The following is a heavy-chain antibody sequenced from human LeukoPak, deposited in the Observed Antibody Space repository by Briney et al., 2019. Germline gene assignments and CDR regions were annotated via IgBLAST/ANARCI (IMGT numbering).Heavy chain of an antibody. V-gene: IGHV4-4*02. J-gene: IGHJ3*02. CDR1: GGSISSSNW. Sequence: SGTLSLTCAVSGGSISSSNWWSWVRQPPGKGLEWIGEIYHSGSTNYNPSLKSRVTISVDKSKNLFSLKLSSVTAADTAVYYCAGEVSDGYTAFDIWGQGTMVTVSS. D-gene: IGHD5-24*01. CDR2: IYHSGST. CDR3: AGEVSDGYTAFDI.